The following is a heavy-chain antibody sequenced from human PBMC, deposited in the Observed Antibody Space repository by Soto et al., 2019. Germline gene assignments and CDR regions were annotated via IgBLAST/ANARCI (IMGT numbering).Heavy chain of an antibody. CDR3: ARDGYYYGSGKV. J-gene: IGHJ4*02. V-gene: IGHV4-30-4*01. CDR1: GGSISSGDYY. D-gene: IGHD3-10*01. Sequence: QVQLQESGPGLVKPSQTLSLTCTVSGGSISSGDYYWSWIRQPPGKGLEWIGYIYYSGSTYYNPSLKSRVTISVGRSKNQFSLTLSSVTAEATAVYYCARDGYYYGSGKVWGQGTLVTVSS. CDR2: IYYSGST.